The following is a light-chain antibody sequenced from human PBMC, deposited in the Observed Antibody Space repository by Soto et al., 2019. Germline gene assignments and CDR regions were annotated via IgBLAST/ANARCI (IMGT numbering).Light chain of an antibody. CDR1: SSDVGGYNY. J-gene: IGLJ1*01. V-gene: IGLV2-8*02. CDR2: EVS. Sequence: QSALTQPPSASRSPGQSVTISCTGTSSDVGGYNYVSWYQQHPGKAPKLMIYEVSKRPSGVPDRFSGSKSGNTASLTVSGLQAEDEADYYCSSYAGSSNYVFGTGTKLTVL. CDR3: SSYAGSSNYV.